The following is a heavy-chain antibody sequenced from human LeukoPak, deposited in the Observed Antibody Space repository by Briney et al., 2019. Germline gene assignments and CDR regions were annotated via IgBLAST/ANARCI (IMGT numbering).Heavy chain of an antibody. CDR2: ISSSSSYI. J-gene: IGHJ6*02. V-gene: IGHV3-21*01. CDR3: ASQVQRRYYYYGMDV. Sequence: GGSLRLSCAASGFTFSSYSMNWVRQAPGKGLEWVSSISSSSSYIYYADSVKGRFTISRDNSKNTLYLQMNSLRAEDTAVYYCASQVQRRYYYYGMDVWGQGTTVTVSS. CDR1: GFTFSSYS.